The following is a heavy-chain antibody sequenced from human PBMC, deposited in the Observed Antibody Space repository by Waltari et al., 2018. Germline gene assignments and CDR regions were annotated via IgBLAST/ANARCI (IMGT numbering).Heavy chain of an antibody. CDR1: GGTFSSYA. CDR2: IIPIFGTA. Sequence: QVQLVQSGAEVKKPGSSVTVSCKASGGTFSSYAISWVRQAPGQGLEWMGGIIPIFGTANYAQKFQGRVTITTDESTSTAYMELSSLRSEDTAVYYCASYLEGAQYCSSTSCTNWGQGTLVTVSS. V-gene: IGHV1-69*05. D-gene: IGHD2-2*01. CDR3: ASYLEGAQYCSSTSCTN. J-gene: IGHJ4*02.